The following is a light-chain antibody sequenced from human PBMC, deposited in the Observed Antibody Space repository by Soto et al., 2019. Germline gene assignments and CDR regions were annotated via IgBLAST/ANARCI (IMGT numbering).Light chain of an antibody. CDR2: DVD. CDR1: SGDVGAYNY. Sequence: QPALTQRRPVTGSPGQSVTLSCARTSGDVGAYNYVSWYQHPPGAAPKLIIYDVDKRPSGVPDRFSGSKSGNTASLTISGLRTEDEADYYCCSYAGQYTFVFGTGTKVTVL. CDR3: CSYAGQYTFV. J-gene: IGLJ1*01. V-gene: IGLV2-11*01.